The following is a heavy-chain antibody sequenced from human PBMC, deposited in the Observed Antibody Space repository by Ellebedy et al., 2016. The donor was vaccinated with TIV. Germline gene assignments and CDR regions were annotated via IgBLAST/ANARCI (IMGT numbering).Heavy chain of an antibody. J-gene: IGHJ6*02. CDR3: ATGTDIVVVPAAMRRAGYYYYGMDV. CDR1: GYTLTELS. CDR2: FDPEDGET. D-gene: IGHD2-2*01. V-gene: IGHV1-24*01. Sequence: AASVKVSCKVSGYTLTELSMHWVRQAPGKGLEWMGGFDPEDGETIYAQKFQGRVTMTEDTSTDTAYIELSSLRSEDTAVYYCATGTDIVVVPAAMRRAGYYYYGMDVWGQGTTVTVSS.